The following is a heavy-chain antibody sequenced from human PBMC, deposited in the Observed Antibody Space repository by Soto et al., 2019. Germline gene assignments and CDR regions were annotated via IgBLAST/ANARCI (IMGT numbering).Heavy chain of an antibody. J-gene: IGHJ4*02. CDR1: GGSVSSESHY. V-gene: IGHV4-61*01. D-gene: IGHD6-13*01. CDR3: ARVRDSSSWYYFDY. CDR2: IYHSGST. Sequence: SETLSLTCTVSGGSVSSESHYWSWIRQTPGKGLEWIGYIYHSGSTNYKPSIKSRVTISVDTSKNQFSLKLSSVTAADTAVYYCARVRDSSSWYYFDYWGQGTLVTVSS.